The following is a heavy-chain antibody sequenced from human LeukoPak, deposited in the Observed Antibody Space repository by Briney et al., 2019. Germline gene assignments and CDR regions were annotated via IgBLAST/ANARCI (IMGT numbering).Heavy chain of an antibody. CDR1: GFTVSSNY. J-gene: IGHJ4*02. CDR3: AKDIGPYYYGSGIAGYFDY. CDR2: IYGGAGT. Sequence: GGSLRLSCAASGFTVSSNYMSWVRQAPGKGLEWVSVIYGGAGTYYADSVKGRFTISRDNSKNTLYLQMNSLRAEDTALYYCAKDIGPYYYGSGIAGYFDYWGQGTLVTVSS. D-gene: IGHD3-10*01. V-gene: IGHV3-53*05.